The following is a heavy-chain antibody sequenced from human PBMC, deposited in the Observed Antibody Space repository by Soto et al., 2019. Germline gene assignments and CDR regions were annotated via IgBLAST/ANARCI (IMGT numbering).Heavy chain of an antibody. D-gene: IGHD2-2*01. CDR1: GGTFSSYA. Sequence: ASVKVSCKASGGTFSSYAISWVRQAPGQGLEWMGGIIPIFGIANYAQKFQGRVTITADKSTSTAYMELSSLRSEDTAVYYCAREGRGVVVPAGTGGDAFDIWGQGTMVTVSS. CDR2: IIPIFGIA. V-gene: IGHV1-69*10. J-gene: IGHJ3*02. CDR3: AREGRGVVVPAGTGGDAFDI.